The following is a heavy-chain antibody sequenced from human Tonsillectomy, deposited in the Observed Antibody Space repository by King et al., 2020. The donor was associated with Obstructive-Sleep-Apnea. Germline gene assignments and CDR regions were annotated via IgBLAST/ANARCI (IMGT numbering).Heavy chain of an antibody. CDR3: ARDWSYENTGYYYDVFDM. Sequence: QLVQSGGGLVQPGGSLRLSCAASGFTFGSYWMTWVRQAPGRGLEWVANIRQDESQKYYVDSVKGRFTISRDNAKNSLYLKMNSLRADDTAVDYCARDWSYENTGYYYDVFDMWGQGTMVTVSS. D-gene: IGHD3-22*01. J-gene: IGHJ3*02. CDR2: IRQDESQK. V-gene: IGHV3-7*03. CDR1: GFTFGSYW.